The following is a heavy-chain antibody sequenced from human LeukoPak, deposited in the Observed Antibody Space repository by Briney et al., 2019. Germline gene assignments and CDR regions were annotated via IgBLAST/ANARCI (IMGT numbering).Heavy chain of an antibody. CDR3: ARHRSRYDFWSGYYNDWDYYMDV. V-gene: IGHV5-51*01. CDR2: IYPRDSDT. J-gene: IGHJ6*03. D-gene: IGHD3-3*01. Sequence: GESLKISCKGYGYSFTTYWIGWVRQKPGKGLEWMGIIYPRDSDTRYSPSFQGQVTISADKSISAAYLQWSSLKASDTAMYYCARHRSRYDFWSGYYNDWDYYMDVWGKGTTVTVSS. CDR1: GYSFTTYW.